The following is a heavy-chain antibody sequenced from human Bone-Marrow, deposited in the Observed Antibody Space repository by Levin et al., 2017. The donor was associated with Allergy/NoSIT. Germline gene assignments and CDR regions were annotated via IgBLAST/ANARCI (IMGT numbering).Heavy chain of an antibody. J-gene: IGHJ6*02. CDR1: GTIEDHA. CDR3: TKDIRPGGTDV. D-gene: IGHD6-6*01. CDR2: IKWNSDTI. V-gene: IGHV3-9*01. Sequence: GGSLRLSCAASGTIEDHAMHWIRQAPGKGLEWVSGIKWNSDTIGYADSVKGRFTISRDNAKNSLYLQMNSLRPEDTALYFCTKDIRPGGTDVWGPGTSVTVSS.